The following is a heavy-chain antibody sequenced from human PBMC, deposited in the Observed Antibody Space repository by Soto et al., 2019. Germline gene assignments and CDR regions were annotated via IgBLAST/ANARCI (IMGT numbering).Heavy chain of an antibody. CDR1: GFSLRTYG. Sequence: QVQLVESGGGVVQSGRSLTLSCAASGFSLRTYGMQWLRRAPGKGLEWGAVIWYDGTKKFYANSVKGRSTISKDNSNNILYLQMSGLRAEDTAVYYCARDVVTAVAGSVNWFDPWGQGTLVTVSS. CDR2: IWYDGTKK. CDR3: ARDVVTAVAGSVNWFDP. J-gene: IGHJ5*02. D-gene: IGHD6-19*01. V-gene: IGHV3-33*01.